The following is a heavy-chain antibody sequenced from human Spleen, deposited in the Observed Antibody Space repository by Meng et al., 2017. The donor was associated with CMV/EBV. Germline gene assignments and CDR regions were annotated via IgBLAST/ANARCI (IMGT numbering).Heavy chain of an antibody. V-gene: IGHV4-59*01. CDR1: GGSISSYY. CDR3: ARAQWQSDEGYFYGMAV. CDR2: INYSGST. D-gene: IGHD2-8*01. Sequence: GSLRLSCTVSGGSISSYYWNWIRQPPGKGLEWIAYINYSGSTNYNPSLKSRVTISVDTSKNQVSLSLTSVTAADTAVYYCARAQWQSDEGYFYGMAVWGQGTTVTVSS. J-gene: IGHJ6*02.